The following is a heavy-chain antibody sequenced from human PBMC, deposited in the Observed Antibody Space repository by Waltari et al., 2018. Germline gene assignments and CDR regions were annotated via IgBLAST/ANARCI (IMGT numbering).Heavy chain of an antibody. D-gene: IGHD3-3*01. Sequence: QVQLVESGGGVVQPGRSLRLSCAASGFTFSSYGMHWVRQAPGKGLEWVAVISYDGSNKYYADSVKGRFTISRDNSKNTLYLQMNSLRAEDTAVYYCAKEQYYDFWSGFDYWGQGTLVTVSS. CDR1: GFTFSSYG. V-gene: IGHV3-30*18. CDR3: AKEQYYDFWSGFDY. CDR2: ISYDGSNK. J-gene: IGHJ4*02.